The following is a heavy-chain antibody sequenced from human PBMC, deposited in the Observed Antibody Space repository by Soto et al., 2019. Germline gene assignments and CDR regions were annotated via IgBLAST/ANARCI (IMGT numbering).Heavy chain of an antibody. J-gene: IGHJ4*02. CDR2: LVPQFGTP. CDR3: ARQNRETTMVPFGV. Sequence: QVQLVQSGAEVKKPGSSVKVSCLASRGTFNRYAINWVRQAPGHGLQWLGALVPQFGTPNYAQKFQDRVTIVADESTNTSAMELRGLTSDDTAVYYCARQNRETTMVPFGVWGQGTPVTVS. CDR1: RGTFNRYA. V-gene: IGHV1-69*01. D-gene: IGHD3-10*01.